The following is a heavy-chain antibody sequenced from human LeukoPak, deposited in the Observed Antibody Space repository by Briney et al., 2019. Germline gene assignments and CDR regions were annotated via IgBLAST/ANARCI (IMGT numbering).Heavy chain of an antibody. Sequence: SETLSLTCAVYGGSFSGYYWSWIRQPPGKGLEWIGEINHSGSTNHNPSLKSRVTISVDTSKNQFSLRLTSVTAADTAVYYCARRRQSSRGAFDIWGQGTMVTVSS. CDR2: INHSGST. V-gene: IGHV4-34*01. J-gene: IGHJ3*02. CDR3: ARRRQSSRGAFDI. CDR1: GGSFSGYY. D-gene: IGHD6-19*01.